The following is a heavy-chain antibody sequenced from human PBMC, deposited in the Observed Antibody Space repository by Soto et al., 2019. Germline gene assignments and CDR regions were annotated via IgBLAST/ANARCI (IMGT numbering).Heavy chain of an antibody. J-gene: IGHJ3*01. Sequence: EVQLVESGGGLVQPGGSLRLSCAASGFTVSRNYMNWVRQAPGKGLEWVSVLYSGGSSYYADSVKGRFTISRDNSKNMVYLQMNSLRTEDTAVYYCARDARWLRFVLDLWGQGTQVTVSS. CDR3: ARDARWLRFVLDL. CDR2: LYSGGSS. V-gene: IGHV3-53*04. CDR1: GFTVSRNY. D-gene: IGHD5-12*01.